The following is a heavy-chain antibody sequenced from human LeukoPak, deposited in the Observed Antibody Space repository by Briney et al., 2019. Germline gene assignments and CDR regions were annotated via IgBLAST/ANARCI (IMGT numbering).Heavy chain of an antibody. CDR1: GFTFSSYW. D-gene: IGHD1-26*01. CDR2: INSDGSST. Sequence: GGSLRLSCAASGFTFSSYWMHRVRQAPGKGLVWVSRINSDGSSTSYADSVKGRFTISRDNAKNTLYLQMNSLRAEDTAVYYCARGHSGSYYYSVDYWGQGTLVTVSS. CDR3: ARGHSGSYYYSVDY. V-gene: IGHV3-74*01. J-gene: IGHJ4*02.